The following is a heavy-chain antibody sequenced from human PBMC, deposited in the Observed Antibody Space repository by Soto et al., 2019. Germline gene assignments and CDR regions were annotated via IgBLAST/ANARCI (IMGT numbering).Heavy chain of an antibody. J-gene: IGHJ4*02. CDR1: GFTFSSYW. CDR3: SRRDYGDS. Sequence: EVQLVESGGDLVQPGGSLRLSCAASGFTFSSYWMNWVRQTPGKGLEWVANVKQDGSEKYYVDSVKGRFTISRDNAKNLLYLQMNSLRADDAAVYYCSRRDYGDSWGQGTLVTVSS. CDR2: VKQDGSEK. D-gene: IGHD4-17*01. V-gene: IGHV3-7*01.